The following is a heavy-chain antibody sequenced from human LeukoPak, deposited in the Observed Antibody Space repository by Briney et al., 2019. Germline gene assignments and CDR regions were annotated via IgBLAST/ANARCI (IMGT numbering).Heavy chain of an antibody. V-gene: IGHV3-30-3*01. CDR2: ISYDGSNK. CDR3: AREGVPWGYYYDSSGYYY. J-gene: IGHJ4*02. Sequence: PGGSLRLSCAASGFTFSSYAMHWVRQAPGKGLEWVAVISYDGSNKHYADSVKGRFTISRDNSKNTLYLQMNSLRAEDTAVYYCAREGVPWGYYYDSSGYYYWGQGTLVTVSS. CDR1: GFTFSSYA. D-gene: IGHD3-22*01.